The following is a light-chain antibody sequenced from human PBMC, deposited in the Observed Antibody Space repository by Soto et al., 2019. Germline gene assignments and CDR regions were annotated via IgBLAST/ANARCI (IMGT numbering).Light chain of an antibody. J-gene: IGKJ1*01. CDR3: QQYYSYSRT. CDR1: QGISSY. Sequence: AIRMTQSPSSFSASTGDRVTITFLASQGISSYLAWYQQKPGKAPKLLIYAASTLQSGVPSRFSGSGSGTDFTLTISCLQSEDFATYYCQQYYSYSRTFGQGTKVDI. CDR2: AAS. V-gene: IGKV1-8*01.